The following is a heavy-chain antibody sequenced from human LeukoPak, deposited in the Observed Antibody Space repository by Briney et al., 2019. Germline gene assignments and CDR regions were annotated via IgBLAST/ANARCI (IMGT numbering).Heavy chain of an antibody. CDR3: ATSESQTRFDY. D-gene: IGHD1/OR15-1a*01. V-gene: IGHV5-51*01. CDR2: IFPGDSET. CDR1: RYSFTSYW. J-gene: IGHJ4*02. Sequence: GESLKISCKGSRYSFTSYWIGWVRQLPGKGLEWKGLIFPGDSETIYSPSLQGQVTISADKSINTAYLRWSSLKASDTAMYYCATSESQTRFDYWGQGTLVTVSS.